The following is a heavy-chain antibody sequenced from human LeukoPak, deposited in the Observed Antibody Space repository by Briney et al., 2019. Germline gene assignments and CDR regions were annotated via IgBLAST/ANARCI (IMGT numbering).Heavy chain of an antibody. CDR1: GGSINNYY. CDR2: IYTRGST. Sequence: SETLSLTCTVSGGSINNYYWSWIRQPAGKGLEWIGRIYTRGSTNYNPSLKSRVTMSVDTSKNQFSLKLSSVTAADTAVYYCAGLRTDTAMVLDHWGQGTLVTVSS. V-gene: IGHV4-4*07. J-gene: IGHJ4*02. D-gene: IGHD5-18*01. CDR3: AGLRTDTAMVLDH.